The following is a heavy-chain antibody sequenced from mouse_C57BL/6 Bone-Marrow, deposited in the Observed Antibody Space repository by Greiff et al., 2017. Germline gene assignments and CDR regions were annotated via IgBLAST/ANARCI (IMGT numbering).Heavy chain of an antibody. CDR1: GYAFSSYW. V-gene: IGHV1-80*01. CDR3: ARGSSYCWVAY. Sequence: QVQLQQSGAELVKPGASVKISCKASGYAFSSYWMNWVKQRPGKGLEWIGQINPGDGDTNYNGKFKGKATLTADKSSSTAYMQLRSLTSEDSAVYFCARGSSYCWVAYGGQGTLVPVSA. CDR2: INPGDGDT. D-gene: IGHD1-1*01. J-gene: IGHJ3*01.